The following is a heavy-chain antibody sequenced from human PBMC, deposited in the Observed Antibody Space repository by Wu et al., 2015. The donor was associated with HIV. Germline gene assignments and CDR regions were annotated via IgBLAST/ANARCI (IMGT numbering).Heavy chain of an antibody. Sequence: QVQLVQSGAEVKKPGSSVKVSCKASGGTFSSYAISWVRQAPGQGLEWMGGIIPIFGTANYAQKFQGRVTITADESTSTAYMELSSLRSEDTAVYYCARNVVGATYYYYYYMDVVGQRDHGHRLL. CDR1: GGTFSSYA. V-gene: IGHV1-69*12. CDR3: ARNVVGATYYYYYYMDV. J-gene: IGHJ6*03. CDR2: IIPIFGTA. D-gene: IGHD1-26*01.